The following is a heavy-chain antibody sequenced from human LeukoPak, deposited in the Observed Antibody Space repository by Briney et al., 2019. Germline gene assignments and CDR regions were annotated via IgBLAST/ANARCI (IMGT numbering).Heavy chain of an antibody. CDR2: ISSGGSYE. V-gene: IGHV3-30*01. J-gene: IGHJ4*02. Sequence: PGGSLRLSCAASGFTFSSYAMHWVRQAPRQGLERVSIISSGGSYEYYADSVKGRFTISRDNSNNTLFLQLNSLRAEDTALYYCARDSTYYYESGSSGPHYFDNWGQGTLVTVSS. D-gene: IGHD3-10*01. CDR3: ARDSTYYYESGSSGPHYFDN. CDR1: GFTFSSYA.